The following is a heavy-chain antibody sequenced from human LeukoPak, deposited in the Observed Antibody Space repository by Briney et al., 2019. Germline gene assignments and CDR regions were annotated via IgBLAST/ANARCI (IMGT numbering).Heavy chain of an antibody. CDR2: IYPGDSET. J-gene: IGHJ5*02. D-gene: IGHD3-9*01. CDR1: GYSFSYYL. V-gene: IGHV5-51*01. CDR3: ARHDDISTGYPTAT. Sequence: GESLKISRKCFGYSFSYYLIGWVRQMPGKGLEWMGIIYPGDSETRYSPPFQGQVTISADKSISTAYLQWSSLKASDTATYYCARHDDISTGYPTATWGQGTLVTVSS.